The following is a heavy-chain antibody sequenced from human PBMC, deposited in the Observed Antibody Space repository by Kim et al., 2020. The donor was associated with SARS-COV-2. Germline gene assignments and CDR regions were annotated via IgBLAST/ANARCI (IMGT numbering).Heavy chain of an antibody. J-gene: IGHJ4*02. CDR2: GST. Sequence: GSTYYNPSLKSRVTISVDTSKNQFSLKLSSVTAADTAVYYCARGMGLFDYWGQGTLVTVSS. V-gene: IGHV4-31*02. D-gene: IGHD3-16*01. CDR3: ARGMGLFDY.